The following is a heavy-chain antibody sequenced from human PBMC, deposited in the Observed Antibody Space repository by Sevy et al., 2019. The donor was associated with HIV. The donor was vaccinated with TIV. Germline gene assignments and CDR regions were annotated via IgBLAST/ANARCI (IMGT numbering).Heavy chain of an antibody. CDR2: IYYNGHV. CDR1: GGSIASLY. CDR3: AGENAWGRDYA. D-gene: IGHD4-17*01. V-gene: IGHV4-59*08. Sequence: SETLSLTCTVSGGSIASLYWNWIRQPPGKGLEWIANIYYNGHVNYNPSLKSRVTLALDTSKNQFSLRLSSVTAADTAMYYCAGENAWGRDYAWGQGTLVTVSS. J-gene: IGHJ5*02.